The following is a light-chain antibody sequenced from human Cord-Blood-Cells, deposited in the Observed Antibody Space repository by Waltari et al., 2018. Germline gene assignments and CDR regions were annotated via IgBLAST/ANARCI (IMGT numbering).Light chain of an antibody. CDR2: WAS. V-gene: IGKV4-1*01. CDR1: QRVLYSSNNKHY. J-gene: IGKJ2*01. CDR3: QQYYSTPYT. Sequence: DLVRSQSPDSLAVSLGERATTYCKSRQRVLYSSNNKHYLAWYQQKPGQPPKLLIYWASTRESGVPDRFSGSGSGTDFTLTISSLQAEDVAVYYCQQYYSTPYTFGQGTKLEIK.